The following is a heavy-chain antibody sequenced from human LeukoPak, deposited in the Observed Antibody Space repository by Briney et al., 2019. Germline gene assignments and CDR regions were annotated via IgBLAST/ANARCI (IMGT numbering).Heavy chain of an antibody. V-gene: IGHV3-13*01. CDR1: GFTFSSYD. CDR2: IGTAGDT. J-gene: IGHJ4*02. Sequence: GGSLRLSCAASGFTFSSYDMHWVRQATGKGLEWVSAIGTAGDTYYPGSVKGRFTISRENAKNSLYLQMNSLRAEDTALYYCAKDLAAAKVFDYWGQGTLVTVSS. D-gene: IGHD6-13*01. CDR3: AKDLAAAKVFDY.